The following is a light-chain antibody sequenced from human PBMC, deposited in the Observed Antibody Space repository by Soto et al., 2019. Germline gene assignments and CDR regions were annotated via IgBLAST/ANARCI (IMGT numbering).Light chain of an antibody. Sequence: EIVMTQSPATLSVSPGERATLSCRARRSVSSNLAWCQQKPGQAPRLLIYDASIRATGIPARFSGSGSGTEFTLTISSLQSEDSAVYYCQQYNEWPRTFGGGTKVDIK. CDR3: QQYNEWPRT. J-gene: IGKJ4*01. CDR1: RSVSSN. V-gene: IGKV3-15*01. CDR2: DAS.